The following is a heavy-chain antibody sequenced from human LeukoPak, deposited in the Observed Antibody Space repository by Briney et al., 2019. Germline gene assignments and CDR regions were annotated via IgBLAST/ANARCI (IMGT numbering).Heavy chain of an antibody. D-gene: IGHD4-17*01. V-gene: IGHV1-46*01. CDR1: GYTFTSYY. CDR2: INPSGGST. J-gene: IGHJ2*01. Sequence: ASVKVSCKASGYTFTSYYMHWVRQAPGQGLEWMGIINPSGGSTSYAQEFQGRVTMTRDTSTSTVYMELSSLRSEDTAVYYCARDEGLRHWYFDLWGRGTLVTVSS. CDR3: ARDEGLRHWYFDL.